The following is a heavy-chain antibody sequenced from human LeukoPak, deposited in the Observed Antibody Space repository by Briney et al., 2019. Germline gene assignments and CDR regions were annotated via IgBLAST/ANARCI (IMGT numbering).Heavy chain of an antibody. V-gene: IGHV3-15*01. D-gene: IGHD5-12*01. Sequence: GGSLRLSCAASGVTFSNAWMSWVRQAPGKGLEWVGRIKSKTDGGTTDYAAPVKGRFTISRDDSKNTLYLQMNSLKTEDTAVYYRTTDIVATGFDYWGQGTLVTVSS. CDR2: IKSKTDGGTT. CDR3: TTDIVATGFDY. J-gene: IGHJ4*02. CDR1: GVTFSNAW.